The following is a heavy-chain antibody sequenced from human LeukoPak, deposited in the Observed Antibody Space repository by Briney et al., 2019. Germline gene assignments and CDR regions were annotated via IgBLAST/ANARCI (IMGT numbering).Heavy chain of an antibody. J-gene: IGHJ4*02. CDR1: GASINSSGYY. Sequence: PSETLSPTCTVSGASINSSGYYWGWIRQPPGKGLEWIGSHYYSGSTYYNPSLKSRVTISVDTSKNHFSLKLNSVTAADTAVYYCARHRAGYHLDWWGQGTLVTVSS. CDR3: ARHRAGYHLDW. V-gene: IGHV4-39*01. D-gene: IGHD3-9*01. CDR2: HYYSGST.